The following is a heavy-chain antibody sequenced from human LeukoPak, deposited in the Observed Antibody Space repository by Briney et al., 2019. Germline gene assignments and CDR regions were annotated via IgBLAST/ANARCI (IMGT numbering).Heavy chain of an antibody. V-gene: IGHV3-21*01. J-gene: IGHJ4*02. CDR2: ISSSSSYI. CDR3: AREGVGATIGGFDY. Sequence: PGGSLRLSCAASGFTFSSYSMNWVRQAPGKGLEWVSSISSSSSYIYYADSVKGRFTISRDNAKNSLYLQMNSLRAEDTAVYYCAREGVGATIGGFDYWGQGTLVTVSS. CDR1: GFTFSSYS. D-gene: IGHD1-26*01.